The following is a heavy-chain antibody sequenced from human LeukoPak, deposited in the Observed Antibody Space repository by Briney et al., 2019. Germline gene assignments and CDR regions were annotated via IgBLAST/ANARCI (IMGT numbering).Heavy chain of an antibody. Sequence: ASVKVSCKASGCTFTSYDINWVRQATRQGLEWMGWMNPNSGNTGYAQKFQGRVTMTRNTSISTAYMELSSLRSEDTAVYYCARDPGGVISSFDYWGQGTLVTVSS. V-gene: IGHV1-8*01. D-gene: IGHD3-10*01. CDR3: ARDPGGVISSFDY. J-gene: IGHJ4*02. CDR1: GCTFTSYD. CDR2: MNPNSGNT.